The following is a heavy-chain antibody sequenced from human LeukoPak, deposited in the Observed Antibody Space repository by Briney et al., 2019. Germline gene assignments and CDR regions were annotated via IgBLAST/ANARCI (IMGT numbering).Heavy chain of an antibody. D-gene: IGHD3-22*01. Sequence: GGSLRLSRAASGFTFSTYTMSWVRQAPGKGLEWVSSISGSSDSTYYADSVKGRFTFSRDNSENTLYLQMNSLRAEDTAVYYCAKKKAPDIKYYYDSSGYYYPFDNWGQGTLVTVSS. CDR2: ISGSSDST. CDR1: GFTFSTYT. J-gene: IGHJ4*02. CDR3: AKKKAPDIKYYYDSSGYYYPFDN. V-gene: IGHV3-23*01.